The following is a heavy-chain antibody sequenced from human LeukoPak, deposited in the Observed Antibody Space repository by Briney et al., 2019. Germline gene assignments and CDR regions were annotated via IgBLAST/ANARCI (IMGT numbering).Heavy chain of an antibody. J-gene: IGHJ4*02. V-gene: IGHV4-4*09. D-gene: IGHD5-24*01. CDR3: ARRRDGYNAFDY. CDR2: IYTSGST. Sequence: SETLSLTCTVSGGSISSYYWSWIRQPPGKGLEWIGYIYTSGSTNYNPTLKSRVTISVDTSKNQFSLKLSSVTAVDTAVYFCARRRDGYNAFDYWGQGTLVPVSS. CDR1: GGSISSYY.